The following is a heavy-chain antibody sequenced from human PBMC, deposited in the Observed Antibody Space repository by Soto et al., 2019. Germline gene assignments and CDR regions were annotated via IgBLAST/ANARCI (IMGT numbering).Heavy chain of an antibody. V-gene: IGHV4-31*03. CDR2: IYYSGST. J-gene: IGHJ3*02. Sequence: QVQLQESGPGLVKPSQTLSLTCTVSGGSISSGGYYWSWIRQHPGKVLEWIGYIYYSGSTYYNPSLKSRVTISVDTSKNQFSLKLSSVTAADTAVYYCARGCGGDCHNAFDIWGQGTMGTVSS. CDR3: ARGCGGDCHNAFDI. D-gene: IGHD2-21*02. CDR1: GGSISSGGYY.